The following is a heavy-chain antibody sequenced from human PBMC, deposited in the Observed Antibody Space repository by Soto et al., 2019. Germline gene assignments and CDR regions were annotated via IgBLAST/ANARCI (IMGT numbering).Heavy chain of an antibody. D-gene: IGHD4-17*01. Sequence: QLQLQESGPGLVKPSETLSLTCTVSGGSISRSSYYWGWIRQPPGKGLEWIGSIYYSGSTYYNPSLKRRVTISVDTSKNQFSLKLSSVTAADTAVYYCARHVYGGFGLWGQGTLVTVSS. J-gene: IGHJ4*02. CDR1: GGSISRSSYY. CDR3: ARHVYGGFGL. V-gene: IGHV4-39*01. CDR2: IYYSGST.